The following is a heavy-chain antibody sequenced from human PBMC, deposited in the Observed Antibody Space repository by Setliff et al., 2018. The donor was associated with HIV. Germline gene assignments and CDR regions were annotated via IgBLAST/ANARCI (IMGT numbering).Heavy chain of an antibody. CDR2: IHTSDTT. CDR3: AREWLQHTGDDAFDV. D-gene: IGHD5-12*01. V-gene: IGHV4-4*07. Sequence: TSETLSLTCTVSGVSTSIHYWVWIRQPAGRGLEWIGRIHTSDTTRYNPSLQSRVAMSVDTSTNQFSLKLTSRTAADTAVYYWAREWLQHTGDDAFDVWGQGTMVTVSS. CDR1: GVSTSIHY. J-gene: IGHJ3*01.